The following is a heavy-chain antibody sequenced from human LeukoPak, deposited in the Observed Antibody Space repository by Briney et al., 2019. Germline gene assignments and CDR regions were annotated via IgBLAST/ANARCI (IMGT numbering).Heavy chain of an antibody. CDR2: IIPIFGTA. V-gene: IGHV1-69*05. J-gene: IGHJ5*02. Sequence: GASVKVSCKASGGTFSSYAISWVRQAPGQGLEWMGGIIPIFGTANYAQKFQGRVTITRNTSISTAYMELRSLRSDDTAVYYCARENSLDPWGQETLVTVSS. CDR1: GGTFSSYA. CDR3: ARENSLDP. D-gene: IGHD2/OR15-2a*01.